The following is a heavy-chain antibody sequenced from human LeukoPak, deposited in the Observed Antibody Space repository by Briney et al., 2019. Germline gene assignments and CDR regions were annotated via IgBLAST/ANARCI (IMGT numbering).Heavy chain of an antibody. V-gene: IGHV1-8*03. Sequence: ASVKVSCKASGYTFTSYDINWVRQATGQGLEWMGWMNPNSGNTGYAQKFQGRVTITRNTSISTAYMELSSLRSEDTAVYYRAITRGSPDAFDIWGQGTMVTVSS. CDR2: MNPNSGNT. CDR3: AITRGSPDAFDI. J-gene: IGHJ3*02. D-gene: IGHD1-26*01. CDR1: GYTFTSYD.